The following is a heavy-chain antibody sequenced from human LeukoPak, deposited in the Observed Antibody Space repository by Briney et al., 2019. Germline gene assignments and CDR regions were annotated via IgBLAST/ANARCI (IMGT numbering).Heavy chain of an antibody. J-gene: IGHJ4*02. CDR3: AKGLVVNDNYFDN. Sequence: GGSLRLSCAASGFSLRTYAMNWVRQVPGKGLEWVSSIGGSDGTTYYAASVKGRFTISSDFSTNTVSLQMNSLRAEDTAVCFCAKGLVVNDNYFDNWGQGTLVTVSS. CDR1: GFSLRTYA. D-gene: IGHD2-15*01. V-gene: IGHV3-23*01. CDR2: IGGSDGTT.